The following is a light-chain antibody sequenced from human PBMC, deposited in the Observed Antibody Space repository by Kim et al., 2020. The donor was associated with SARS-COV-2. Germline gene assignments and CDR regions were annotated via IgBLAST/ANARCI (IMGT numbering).Light chain of an antibody. CDR2: GAS. V-gene: IGKV3-20*01. CDR3: QQYGSSPPYT. CDR1: QSVSSSY. Sequence: ETVLTQSPGTLSLSPGERATLSCRASQSVSSSYLAWYQQKPGQAPRLLTYGASSRATGIPDRFSGSGSGTDFTLTISRLEPEDFAVYYCQQYGSSPPYTFGQGTKLEI. J-gene: IGKJ2*01.